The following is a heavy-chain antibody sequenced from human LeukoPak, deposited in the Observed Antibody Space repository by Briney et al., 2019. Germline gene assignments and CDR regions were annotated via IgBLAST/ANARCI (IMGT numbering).Heavy chain of an antibody. J-gene: IGHJ6*03. CDR1: GGSIGSSSYY. CDR3: ARSSSSSGDIPPYYYYYMDV. Sequence: SENLSLTCTVSGGSIGSSSYYWGWIRQPPGKGLEWIGSIYYSGNTYYDPSLKSRVTISVDTSKNQFSLKLSSVTAADTAVYYCARSSSSSGDIPPYYYYYMDVWGKGTTVTVSS. V-gene: IGHV4-39*07. D-gene: IGHD6-6*01. CDR2: IYYSGNT.